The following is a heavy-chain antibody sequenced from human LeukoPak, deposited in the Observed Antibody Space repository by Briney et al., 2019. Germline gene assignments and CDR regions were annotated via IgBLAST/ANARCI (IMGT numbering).Heavy chain of an antibody. J-gene: IGHJ4*02. D-gene: IGHD1-20*01. CDR1: GFTFGSYW. Sequence: GGSLRLSCAASGFTFGSYWMSWIRQAPGKGREWVANIKSDGSEKYYVDSVRGQFTISRDNAKNSLFLQMTSLRAEDSAVYYCARDNWKAFDYWGQGTLVTVSS. CDR2: IKSDGSEK. CDR3: ARDNWKAFDY. V-gene: IGHV3-7*01.